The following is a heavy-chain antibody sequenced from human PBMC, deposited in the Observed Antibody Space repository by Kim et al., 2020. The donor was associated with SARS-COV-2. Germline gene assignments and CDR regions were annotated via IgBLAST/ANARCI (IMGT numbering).Heavy chain of an antibody. Sequence: NTDSVKGRFTISRENSNNTLHLQLNNLRVEDTAVYYCARHFGSGGSEFHHWGQGTLVTVSS. J-gene: IGHJ1*01. CDR3: ARHFGSGGSEFHH. D-gene: IGHD2-15*01. V-gene: IGHV3-53*01.